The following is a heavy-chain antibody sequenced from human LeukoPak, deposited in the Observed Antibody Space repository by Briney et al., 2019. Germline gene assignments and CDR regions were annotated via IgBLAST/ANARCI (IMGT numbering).Heavy chain of an antibody. D-gene: IGHD3-10*01. Sequence: SETLSLTCAVYGGSFSGYYWSWIRQPPGKGLEWIGEINHSGSTNYNPSLKSRVTISVDTSKSQFSLKLRSVTAADTAVYYCARLWFGELVTDSWGQGTLVTVSS. J-gene: IGHJ4*02. V-gene: IGHV4-34*01. CDR2: INHSGST. CDR1: GGSFSGYY. CDR3: ARLWFGELVTDS.